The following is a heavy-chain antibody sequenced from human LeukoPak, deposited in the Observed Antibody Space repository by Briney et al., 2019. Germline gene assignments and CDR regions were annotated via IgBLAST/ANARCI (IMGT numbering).Heavy chain of an antibody. V-gene: IGHV1-24*01. J-gene: IGHJ5*02. D-gene: IGHD6-19*01. Sequence: ASVKVSCKVSGYTLTELSMHWVRQAPGKGLEWMGGFDPEDGETIYAQKFQGRVTMTTDTSTSTAYMELRSLRSDDTAVYYCARDLIAVAGTFDPWGQGTLVTVSS. CDR2: FDPEDGET. CDR1: GYTLTELS. CDR3: ARDLIAVAGTFDP.